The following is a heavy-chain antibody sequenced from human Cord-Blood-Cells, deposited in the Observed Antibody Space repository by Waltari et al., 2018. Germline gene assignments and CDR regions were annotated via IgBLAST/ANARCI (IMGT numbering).Heavy chain of an antibody. CDR2: FDPEDGET. CDR1: GYTLPEVS. Sequence: VQLVQSGPEVKKPGASVKVSCKVSGYTLPEVSMHWLRQAPGKGLEWMGGFDPEDGETIYAQKFQGRVTMTEDTSTDTAYMELSSLRSEDTAVYYCATAYYDSSGYYYDYWGQGTLVTVSS. V-gene: IGHV1-24*01. CDR3: ATAYYDSSGYYYDY. D-gene: IGHD3-22*01. J-gene: IGHJ4*02.